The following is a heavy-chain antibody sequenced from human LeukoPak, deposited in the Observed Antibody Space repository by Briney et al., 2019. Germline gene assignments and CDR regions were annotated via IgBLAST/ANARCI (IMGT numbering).Heavy chain of an antibody. V-gene: IGHV4-31*03. CDR2: IYYSGST. D-gene: IGHD6-19*01. J-gene: IGHJ5*02. CDR1: GGSISSGGYS. Sequence: PSQTLPLTCTVSGGSISSGGYSWSWIRHHPGKGLEWIGYIYYSGSTYDNPSLKSRVTISVDTSKNQFSLKLSSVTAADTAVYYCARGKGSGWFPPNNWFDPWGQGTLVTVSS. CDR3: ARGKGSGWFPPNNWFDP.